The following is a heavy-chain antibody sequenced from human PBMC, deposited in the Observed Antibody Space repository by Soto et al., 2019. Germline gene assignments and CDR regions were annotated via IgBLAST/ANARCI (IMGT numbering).Heavy chain of an antibody. CDR3: TTGPTTVVTQDY. CDR2: IKSKTDGGTT. Sequence: EVQLVESGGGLVKPGGSLRLSCAASGFTFSNAWMNWVRQAPGKGLEWVGCIKSKTDGGTTDYAAPVKGRFTISRDDSKNTLYLQMNSLKTEDTAVYYCTTGPTTVVTQDYWGQGTLVTVSS. V-gene: IGHV3-15*07. D-gene: IGHD4-17*01. J-gene: IGHJ4*02. CDR1: GFTFSNAW.